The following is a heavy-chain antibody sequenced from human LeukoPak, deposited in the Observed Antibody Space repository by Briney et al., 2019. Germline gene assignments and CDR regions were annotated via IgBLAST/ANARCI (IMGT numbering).Heavy chain of an antibody. CDR2: INYDGTNK. V-gene: IGHV3-30*02. CDR1: GITFSSDG. CDR3: TNFDY. J-gene: IGHJ4*02. Sequence: GGSLRLSCTASGITFSSDGMHWVRQAPGKGLEWVALINYDGTNKYYADSVKGRFTISRDNSKNTLYLQTNSLRDEDTAVYYCTNFDYWGQGTLVAVSS.